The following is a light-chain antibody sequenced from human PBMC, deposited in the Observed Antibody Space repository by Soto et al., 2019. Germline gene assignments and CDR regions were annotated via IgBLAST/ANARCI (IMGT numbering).Light chain of an antibody. Sequence: QSVLTQPASVSGSPGQSITISCTGTSSDVGGYNYVSWYQQHPGKAPKLMIYDVSNRPSWVSNRFSGSKSGNTASLTISGIQAEDEADYYCSAYTSSSTRVFGTGTKLTVL. CDR1: SSDVGGYNY. J-gene: IGLJ1*01. CDR3: SAYTSSSTRV. V-gene: IGLV2-14*01. CDR2: DVS.